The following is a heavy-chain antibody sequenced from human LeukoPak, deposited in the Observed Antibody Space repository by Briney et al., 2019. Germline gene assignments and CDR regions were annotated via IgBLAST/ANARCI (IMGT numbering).Heavy chain of an antibody. J-gene: IGHJ4*02. D-gene: IGHD1-26*01. CDR1: GGTFSSYA. V-gene: IGHV1-69*05. CDR2: IIPIFGTA. Sequence: WASVKVSCKASGGTFSSYAISWVRQAPGQGLEWMGGIIPIFGTANYAQKFQGRVTMTRDTSISTAYMELSRLRSDDTAVYYCASLFIVGATTKDYWGQGTLVTVSS. CDR3: ASLFIVGATTKDY.